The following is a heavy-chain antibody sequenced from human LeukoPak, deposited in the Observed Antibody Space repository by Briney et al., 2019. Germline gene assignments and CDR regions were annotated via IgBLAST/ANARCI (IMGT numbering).Heavy chain of an antibody. V-gene: IGHV3-7*01. CDR3: ARESKGRSKIDY. CDR2: IKQDGSGK. D-gene: IGHD4-17*01. J-gene: IGHJ4*02. Sequence: PGGSLRLSCAASGFTFSSYWMSWVRQAPGKGLEWVGNIKQDGSGKYYVDSVKGRFTISRDNAKNSLYLQMNSLRAEDTAVYYCARESKGRSKIDYWGQGTLVTVSS. CDR1: GFTFSSYW.